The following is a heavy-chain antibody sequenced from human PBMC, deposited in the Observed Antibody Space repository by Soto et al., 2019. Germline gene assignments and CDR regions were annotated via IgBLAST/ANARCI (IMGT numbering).Heavy chain of an antibody. CDR3: ATNAYYYDSSGYYFDY. Sequence: ASVKVSCKASGGTFSSYAISWVRQAPGQGLEWMGGIIPIFGTANYAQKFQGRVTITADESTSTAYMELSSLRSEDTAVYYCATNAYYYDSSGYYFDYWGQGTLVTVS. CDR1: GGTFSSYA. J-gene: IGHJ4*02. D-gene: IGHD3-22*01. V-gene: IGHV1-69*13. CDR2: IIPIFGTA.